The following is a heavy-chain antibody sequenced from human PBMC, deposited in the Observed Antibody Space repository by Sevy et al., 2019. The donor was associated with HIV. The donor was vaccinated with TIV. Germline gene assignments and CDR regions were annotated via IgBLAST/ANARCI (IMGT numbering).Heavy chain of an antibody. CDR2: IRSKAYGGTT. CDR3: TTYDFWSGYYTNIDY. D-gene: IGHD3-3*01. J-gene: IGHJ4*02. CDR1: GFTFGDYA. V-gene: IGHV3-49*03. Sequence: GGSLRISCTASGFTFGDYAMSWFRQAPGKGLEWVGFIRSKAYGGTTEYAASVKGRFTISRDDSKSIAYLQMNSLKTEDTAAYYCTTYDFWSGYYTNIDYWGQGTLVTVSS.